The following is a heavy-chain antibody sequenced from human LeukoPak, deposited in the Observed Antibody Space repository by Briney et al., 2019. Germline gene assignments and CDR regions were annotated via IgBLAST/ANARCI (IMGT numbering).Heavy chain of an antibody. CDR2: IRGSGDST. J-gene: IGHJ6*03. CDR1: GFTFRSNA. Sequence: PGGSLRLSCAASGFTFRSNAMTWVRQAPGKGLEWVSAIRGSGDSTYYADSVKGRFTISRDTSKNTLYLQMNSLRAEDTAVYFCVKDGVNYYYYMDVWGKGTTVTVSS. V-gene: IGHV3-23*01. CDR3: VKDGVNYYYYMDV.